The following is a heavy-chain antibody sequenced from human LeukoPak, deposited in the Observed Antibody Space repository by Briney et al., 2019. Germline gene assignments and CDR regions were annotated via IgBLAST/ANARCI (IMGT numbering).Heavy chain of an antibody. V-gene: IGHV3-48*03. CDR2: ISSSGSTI. CDR3: AELGITMIGGV. CDR1: GFTFSSYE. Sequence: GGSLRLSCVASGFTFSSYEMNWVRQAPGKGLEWVSYISSSGSTIYYADSVKGRFTISRDNAKNSLYLQMNSLRAEDTAVYYCAELGITMIGGVWGKGTTVTISS. D-gene: IGHD3-10*02. J-gene: IGHJ6*04.